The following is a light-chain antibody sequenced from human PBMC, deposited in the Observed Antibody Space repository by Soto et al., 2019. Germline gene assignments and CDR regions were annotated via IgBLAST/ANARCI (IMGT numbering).Light chain of an antibody. V-gene: IGLV1-47*01. CDR2: RND. Sequence: QSVLTQPPSVSGTPGQRVTISCSGSSSNIGRNYVYWYQQLPGTAPKLLIYRNDQRPSGVPDRLSGSKSGTSASLAISGLRSEDEADYYCAAWDDSLSGLYVFGTGTKLTVL. J-gene: IGLJ1*01. CDR1: SSNIGRNY. CDR3: AAWDDSLSGLYV.